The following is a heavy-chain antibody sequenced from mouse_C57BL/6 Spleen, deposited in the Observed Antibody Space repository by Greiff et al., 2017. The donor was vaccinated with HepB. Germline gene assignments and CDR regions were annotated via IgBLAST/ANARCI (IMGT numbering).Heavy chain of an antibody. CDR2: ISSGGSYT. J-gene: IGHJ2*01. D-gene: IGHD1-1*01. Sequence: EVQLQESGGDLVKPGGSLKLSCAASGFTFSSYGMSWVRQTPDKRLEWVATISSGGSYTYYPDSVKGRFTISRDNAKNTLYLQMSSLKSEDTAMYYCAREGTTVVAKDYWGQGTTLTVSS. CDR1: GFTFSSYG. V-gene: IGHV5-6*01. CDR3: AREGTTVVAKDY.